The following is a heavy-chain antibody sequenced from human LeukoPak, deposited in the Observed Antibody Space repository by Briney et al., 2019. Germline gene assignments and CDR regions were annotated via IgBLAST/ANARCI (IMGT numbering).Heavy chain of an antibody. CDR1: GFTFSSYA. V-gene: IGHV3-30-3*01. CDR3: ARGEGGYDYVLFC. CDR2: ISYDGSNK. Sequence: PGRSLRLSCAASGFTFSSYAMHWVRQAPGKGLEWVAVISYDGSNKYYADSVKGRFTISRDNSKNTLYLQMNSLRAEDTAVYYGARGEGGYDYVLFCWGQGTLVTVSS. J-gene: IGHJ4*02. D-gene: IGHD5-12*01.